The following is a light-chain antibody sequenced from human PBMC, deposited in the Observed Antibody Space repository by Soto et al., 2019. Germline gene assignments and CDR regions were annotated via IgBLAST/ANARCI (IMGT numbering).Light chain of an antibody. CDR3: QQYYSSPT. J-gene: IGKJ5*01. CDR1: QSILSSSNNKNY. CDR2: WAS. V-gene: IGKV4-1*01. Sequence: DIVMTQSPESLPVSLGERATINCKSAQSILSSSNNKNYLAWYQQKQGQSPTLLIYWASTRESGVPDRFSGSGSGTDFTLTISSLQTEYVAVYYCQQYYSSPTFGQGTRLEI.